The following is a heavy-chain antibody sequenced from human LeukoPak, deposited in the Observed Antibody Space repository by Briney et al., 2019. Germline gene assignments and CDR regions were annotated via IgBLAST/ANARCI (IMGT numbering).Heavy chain of an antibody. CDR1: GFIFSYYW. V-gene: IGHV3-74*01. CDR2: INSDGSST. D-gene: IGHD3-9*01. Sequence: PGAPLRLSCAASGFIFSYYWMHLGRPPPGKGLVWVSLINSDGSSTSYADSVKGRFTISRDNAKNTLYLQMNSLRAEDTAVYYCARGMYYDILTGPLGFDYWGQGTLVTVSS. J-gene: IGHJ4*02. CDR3: ARGMYYDILTGPLGFDY.